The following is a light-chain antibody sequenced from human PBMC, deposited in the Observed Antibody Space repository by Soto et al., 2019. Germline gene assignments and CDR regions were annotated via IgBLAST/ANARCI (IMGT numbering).Light chain of an antibody. CDR1: ERMIRR. CDR3: QLSQQRSSWPPIA. V-gene: IGKV3-11*01. CDR2: HXS. J-gene: IGKJ5*01. Sequence: SVLTPSPGTLSLSAGNRVTVXCRANERMIRRLAWYQQRAGQPPRILIYHXSFRATGIPERCSGSGSGTDFNLYISSIEPEDFAVYYWQLSQQRSSWPPIAFGQGTRLEIK.